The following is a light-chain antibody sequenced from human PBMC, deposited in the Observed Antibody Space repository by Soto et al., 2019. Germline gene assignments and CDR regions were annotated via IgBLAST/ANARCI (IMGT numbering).Light chain of an antibody. CDR3: QQYFITPPT. Sequence: DIVMSQAPDSLAVSLGARATIDCKSSQSLLYNSNNRNYLAWYQQKPGQPPKLLIHWASTRESGVPDRFSGSGSGTDFTLTISSLQAEDVALYYCQQYFITPPTCGQGTKVEIK. V-gene: IGKV4-1*01. J-gene: IGKJ1*01. CDR1: QSLLYNSNNRNY. CDR2: WAS.